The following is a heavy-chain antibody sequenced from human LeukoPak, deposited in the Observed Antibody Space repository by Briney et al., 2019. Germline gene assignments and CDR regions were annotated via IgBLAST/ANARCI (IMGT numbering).Heavy chain of an antibody. CDR2: ISAYNGNT. J-gene: IGHJ4*02. V-gene: IGHV1-18*01. Sequence: GASVKVSCKASGYTFTSYGISWVRQAPGQGLEWMGWISAYNGNTNYAQKLQGRVTMTTDTSTSTAYMELRSLRSDDTAVYYCAICLGWRGQQLDFYIWGQGTLVTVSS. CDR1: GYTFTSYG. CDR3: AICLGWRGQQLDFYI. D-gene: IGHD6-13*01.